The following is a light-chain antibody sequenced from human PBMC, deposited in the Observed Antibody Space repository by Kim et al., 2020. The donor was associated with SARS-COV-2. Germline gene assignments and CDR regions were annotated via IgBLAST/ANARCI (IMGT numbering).Light chain of an antibody. CDR2: AAS. J-gene: IGKJ4*01. Sequence: VTHTCPANQGHCHLLKLVPPETRKAPNLLIYAASSLQSGVPSRFSGSGSGTDFTLTISSVQPEDFATYYCQQSYSLPVTFGGGTKLEI. CDR1: QGHCHL. CDR3: QQSYSLPVT. V-gene: IGKV1-39*01.